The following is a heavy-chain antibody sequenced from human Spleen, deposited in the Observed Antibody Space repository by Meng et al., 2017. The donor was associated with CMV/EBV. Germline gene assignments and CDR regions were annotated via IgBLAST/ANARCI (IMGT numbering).Heavy chain of an antibody. D-gene: IGHD3-16*02. V-gene: IGHV3-7*01. J-gene: IGHJ6*02. Sequence: GESLKISCVASGFTFSRYWMSWVRQAPGKGLEWVANIKEDGSEKYSVDSVKGRFTISRDNAKNSLYLQMNSLRAEDTAVYYCVRGAEAPLYDYIWGIYLMDVWGQGTTVTVSS. CDR2: IKEDGSEK. CDR3: VRGAEAPLYDYIWGIYLMDV. CDR1: GFTFSRYW.